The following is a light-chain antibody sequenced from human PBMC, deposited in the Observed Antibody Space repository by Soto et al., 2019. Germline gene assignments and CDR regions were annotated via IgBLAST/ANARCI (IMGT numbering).Light chain of an antibody. V-gene: IGLV2-14*02. J-gene: IGLJ3*02. CDR2: EVN. CDR1: SSHIGSSNL. Sequence: QSALTQPASVSGSPGQSITISCTASSSHIGSSNLVSWYQHHSGKAPKLIIYEVNKRPSGVPDRFSGSKSGYTASLTVSGLQTEDEAFYYCSSSAGIYHYLVFGGGTKLTVL. CDR3: SSSAGIYHYLV.